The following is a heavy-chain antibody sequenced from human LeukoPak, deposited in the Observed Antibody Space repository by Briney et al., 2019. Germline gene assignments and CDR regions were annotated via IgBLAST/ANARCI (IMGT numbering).Heavy chain of an antibody. Sequence: HPSETLSLTCTVSGYSISSYYWSWIRQPAGKGLEWIGSIYYSGTTHYNPSLKSRVTISVDTTKNQFSLKLSSVTAADTAVYFCARDGEMATIENYFEYWGQGTLVTVSS. V-gene: IGHV4-4*07. J-gene: IGHJ4*02. CDR1: GYSISSYY. CDR2: IYYSGTT. D-gene: IGHD5-24*01. CDR3: ARDGEMATIENYFEY.